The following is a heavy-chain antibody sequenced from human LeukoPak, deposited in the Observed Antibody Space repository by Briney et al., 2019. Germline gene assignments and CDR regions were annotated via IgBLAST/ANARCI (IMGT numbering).Heavy chain of an antibody. D-gene: IGHD3-10*01. CDR1: GGSISSSSYY. Sequence: SETLSLTCTVSGGSISSSSYYWGWIRQPPGKGLEWIGSIYYSGSTYYNPSLKSRVTISVDTSKNQFSLKLSSMTAADTAVYYCARSRYGSGPYYFDYWGQGTLVTVSS. J-gene: IGHJ4*02. V-gene: IGHV4-39*01. CDR2: IYYSGST. CDR3: ARSRYGSGPYYFDY.